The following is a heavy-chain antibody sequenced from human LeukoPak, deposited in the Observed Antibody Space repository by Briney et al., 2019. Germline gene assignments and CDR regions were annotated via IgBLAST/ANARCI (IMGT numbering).Heavy chain of an antibody. CDR3: AKPIVVVTAMNAFDI. J-gene: IGHJ3*02. CDR2: ISYDGSNK. CDR1: GFTFSSYG. V-gene: IGHV3-30*18. D-gene: IGHD2-21*02. Sequence: PGGSLRLSCAASGFTFSSYGMHWVRQAPGKGLEWVAVISYDGSNKYYADSVKGRFTISRDNSKNTLYLQMNSLRAEDTAVYYCAKPIVVVTAMNAFDIWGQGTMVTVSS.